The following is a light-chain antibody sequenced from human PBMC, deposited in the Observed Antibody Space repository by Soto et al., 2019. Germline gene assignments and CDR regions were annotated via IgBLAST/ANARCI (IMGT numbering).Light chain of an antibody. CDR2: LAS. V-gene: IGKV1-39*01. CDR1: RIIDTY. J-gene: IGKJ5*01. CDR3: KHSYNTPIT. Sequence: DVQMTPSPSSLSASVGDRVTITCRASRIIDTYVDWYQQKPGKAPDLLIYLASTLQVGVPSRFSGSGSGTDFTLTSSGLQPEDFATYYCKHSYNTPITFGQGTRLEIK.